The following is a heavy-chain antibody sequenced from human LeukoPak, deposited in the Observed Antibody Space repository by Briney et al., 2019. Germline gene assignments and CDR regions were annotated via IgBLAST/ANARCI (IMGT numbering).Heavy chain of an antibody. V-gene: IGHV3-9*01. D-gene: IGHD5-18*01. J-gene: IGHJ4*02. Sequence: GGSLRLSCAASGFTFDDYAMHWVRQAPGKGLEWVSGISWNSGSIGYADSVKGRFTISRDNAKNSLYLQMNSLRAEDTALYYCASGYSYGALNWGQGTLVTVSS. CDR3: ASGYSYGALN. CDR1: GFTFDDYA. CDR2: ISWNSGSI.